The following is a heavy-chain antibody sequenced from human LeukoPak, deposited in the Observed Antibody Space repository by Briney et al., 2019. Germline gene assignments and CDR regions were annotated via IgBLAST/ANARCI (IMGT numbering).Heavy chain of an antibody. CDR2: VDPEDGEI. Sequence: GASVKVSCKASGYLFTDCYMHWVRQAPGKGLEWMGRVDPEDGEIIYGEKFQGRVTISADTSTDTAYMELTSLRSEDTAVYYCATDNIQYSSSGLDYWGQGTPVTVSS. J-gene: IGHJ4*02. CDR3: ATDNIQYSSSGLDY. CDR1: GYLFTDCY. V-gene: IGHV1-69-2*01. D-gene: IGHD3-22*01.